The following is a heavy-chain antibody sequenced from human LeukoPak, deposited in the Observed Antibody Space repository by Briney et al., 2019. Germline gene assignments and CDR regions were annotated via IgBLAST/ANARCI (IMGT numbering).Heavy chain of an antibody. Sequence: PSETLSLTCAVSGGSISSSNWWTWVRQPPGKGLEWIGEIYHSGNTNYNPSLKSRVTISVDKSKNQFSLKLSSVTAADTAVYYCARASSYSSHNDYWGQGTLVTVSS. J-gene: IGHJ4*02. CDR1: GGSISSSNW. CDR2: IYHSGNT. D-gene: IGHD6-13*01. CDR3: ARASSYSSHNDY. V-gene: IGHV4-4*02.